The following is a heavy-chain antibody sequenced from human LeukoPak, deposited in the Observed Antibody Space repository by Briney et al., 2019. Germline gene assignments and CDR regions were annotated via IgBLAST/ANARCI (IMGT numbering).Heavy chain of an antibody. V-gene: IGHV3-21*01. CDR1: GFTFSSYS. J-gene: IGHJ3*02. Sequence: GSMRLSCAASGFTFSSYSMNWVRQAPGKGLEWVSSISSSSSYIYYADSVKGRFTISRDNAKNALYLQMNSLRAEDTAVYYCARPKRTTVVTFAFDIWGQGTMVTVSS. CDR2: ISSSSSYI. CDR3: ARPKRTTVVTFAFDI. D-gene: IGHD4-23*01.